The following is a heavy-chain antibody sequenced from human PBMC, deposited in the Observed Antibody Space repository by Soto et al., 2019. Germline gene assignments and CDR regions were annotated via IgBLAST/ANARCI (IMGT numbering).Heavy chain of an antibody. CDR1: GYTFTSYG. CDR2: ISAYNGNT. D-gene: IGHD3-10*01. Sequence: QVQLVQSGAEVKKPGASVKVSCKASGYTFTSYGISWVRQAPGKGLEWMGWISAYNGNTNYAQKLHGRVTMTTATSTSTAYMELRSLRSDDTAVYYCARDRLTRMVRGVISYYGMDFWGQGTTVTVSS. CDR3: ARDRLTRMVRGVISYYGMDF. V-gene: IGHV1-18*01. J-gene: IGHJ6*02.